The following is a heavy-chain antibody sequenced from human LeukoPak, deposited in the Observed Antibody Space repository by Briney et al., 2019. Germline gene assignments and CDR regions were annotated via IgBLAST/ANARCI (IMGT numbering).Heavy chain of an antibody. CDR3: AKGGIQLWFGYFDY. Sequence: GGSLRLSCSASGFTFSSYAMHWVRQAPGKGLEYVSAISSNGGSTYYADSVKGRFTISRDNSKNTLYLQMSSLRAEDTAVYYCAKGGIQLWFGYFDYWGQGTLVTVSS. CDR2: ISSNGGST. CDR1: GFTFSSYA. V-gene: IGHV3-64D*06. D-gene: IGHD5-18*01. J-gene: IGHJ4*02.